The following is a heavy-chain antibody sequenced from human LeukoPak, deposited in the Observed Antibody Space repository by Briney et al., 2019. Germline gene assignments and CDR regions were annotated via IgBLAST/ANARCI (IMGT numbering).Heavy chain of an antibody. CDR2: IYYSGST. J-gene: IGHJ4*02. D-gene: IGHD3-9*01. CDR3: ARHYYDILTGYTPFDY. CDR1: CVSISSYY. Sequence: SETLSLTCTVSCVSISSYYWSWIRQPPGKGLEWIGYIYYSGSTNYNPSLKSRVTISVDTSKNQFSLKLSSVTAADTAVYYCARHYYDILTGYTPFDYWGQGTLVTVSS. V-gene: IGHV4-59*08.